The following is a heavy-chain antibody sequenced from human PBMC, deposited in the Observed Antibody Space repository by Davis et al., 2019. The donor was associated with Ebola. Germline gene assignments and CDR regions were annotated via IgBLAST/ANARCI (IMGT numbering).Heavy chain of an antibody. CDR1: GYSINSAYY. J-gene: IGHJ4*02. V-gene: IGHV4-38-2*01. Sequence: SETLSLTCAVSGYSINSAYYWGWIRQPPGKGLEWIGSIYYSGSTYYNPSLKSRVTISVDTSKNQFSLKLSSVTAADTAVYYCARLRRHIAVAGIPDYWGQGTLVTVSS. CDR2: IYYSGST. D-gene: IGHD6-19*01. CDR3: ARLRRHIAVAGIPDY.